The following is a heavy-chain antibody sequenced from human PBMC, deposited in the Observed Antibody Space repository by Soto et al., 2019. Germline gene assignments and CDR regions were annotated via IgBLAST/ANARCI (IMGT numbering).Heavy chain of an antibody. V-gene: IGHV6-1*01. D-gene: IGHD4-17*01. J-gene: IGHJ5*02. CDR1: GDSVSSNSAA. CDR2: TYYRSKWYN. CDR3: ARDLYEPYGDYDWFDP. Sequence: KQSQTLSLTCAISGDSVSSNSAAWHWIRQSPSRGLEWLGRTYYRSKWYNDYAVSVKSRITINPDTSKNQFSLQLNSVTPEDTAVYYCARDLYEPYGDYDWFDPWGQGTLVTVSS.